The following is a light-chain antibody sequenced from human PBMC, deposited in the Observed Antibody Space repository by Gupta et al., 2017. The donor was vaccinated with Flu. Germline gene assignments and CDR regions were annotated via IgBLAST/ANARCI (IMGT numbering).Light chain of an antibody. J-gene: IGKJ4*01. CDR2: DAS. Sequence: EIVLTQSPATLSLSPGERATLSYRASQSVSSYLAWYQQKPGQAPRLLIYDASNRDTGIEARFSGSGSGKDLTLTISSREQEDFAVYYCQQRSNWLSLTFGGGTXVEIK. CDR3: QQRSNWLSLT. CDR1: QSVSSY. V-gene: IGKV3-11*01.